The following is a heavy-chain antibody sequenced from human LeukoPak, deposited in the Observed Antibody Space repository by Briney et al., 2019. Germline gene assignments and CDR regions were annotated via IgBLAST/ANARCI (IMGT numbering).Heavy chain of an antibody. CDR2: ITSDGSST. D-gene: IGHD2-2*02. CDR3: ALGGCSSTSCYTIFGY. CDR1: GFTFSRYD. J-gene: IGHJ4*02. Sequence: PGGSLRLSCAASGFTFSRYDMHWVRQAPGKGLVWVSRITSDGSSTSYADSVKGRFTISRDNAKNTLYLQMNSLRAEDTAVYYCALGGCSSTSCYTIFGYWGQGTLVTVSS. V-gene: IGHV3-74*01.